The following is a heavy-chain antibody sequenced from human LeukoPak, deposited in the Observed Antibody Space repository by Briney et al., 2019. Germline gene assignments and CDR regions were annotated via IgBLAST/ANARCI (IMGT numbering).Heavy chain of an antibody. V-gene: IGHV1-69*06. CDR2: IIPIFGTA. CDR3: ARETRSPYYDSSGYSRDAFDI. D-gene: IGHD3-22*01. Sequence: SVKVSCKASGGTFSSYAISWVRQAPGQGLEWMGGIIPIFGTANYAQKFQGRVTITADRSTSTAYMELSSLRSEDTAVYYCARETRSPYYDSSGYSRDAFDIWGQGTMVTVSS. CDR1: GGTFSSYA. J-gene: IGHJ3*02.